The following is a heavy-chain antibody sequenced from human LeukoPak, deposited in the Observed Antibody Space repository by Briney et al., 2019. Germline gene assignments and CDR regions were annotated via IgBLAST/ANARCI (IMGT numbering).Heavy chain of an antibody. D-gene: IGHD1-26*01. CDR3: ARVLGGSSPFDY. Sequence: SETLSLTCAVSGYSISSGYYWGWIRRPPGKGLEWIGSIYHSGTTHYNPSLKSRVTISVDTSKNQFSLKLSSVTAADTAIYYCARVLGGSSPFDYWGQGTLVTVSS. CDR1: GYSISSGYY. V-gene: IGHV4-38-2*01. J-gene: IGHJ4*02. CDR2: IYHSGTT.